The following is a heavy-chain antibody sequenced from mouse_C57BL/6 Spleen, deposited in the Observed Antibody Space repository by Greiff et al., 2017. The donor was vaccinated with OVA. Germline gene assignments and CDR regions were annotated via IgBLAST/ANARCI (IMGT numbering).Heavy chain of an antibody. D-gene: IGHD3-2*02. V-gene: IGHV1-61*01. Sequence: VKLQQPGAELVRPGSSVKLSCKASGYTFTSYWMDWVKQRPGQGLEWIGNIYPSDSETHYNQKFKDKATLTVDKSSSTAYMQLSSLTSEDSAVYYCAIRRGDSSGYVDYWGQGTTLTVSS. J-gene: IGHJ2*01. CDR2: IYPSDSET. CDR1: GYTFTSYW. CDR3: AIRRGDSSGYVDY.